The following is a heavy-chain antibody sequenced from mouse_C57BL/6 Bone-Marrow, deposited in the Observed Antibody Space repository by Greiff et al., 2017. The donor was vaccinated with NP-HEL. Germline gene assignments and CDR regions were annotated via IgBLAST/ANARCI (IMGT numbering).Heavy chain of an antibody. CDR3: ARSKWLPWYFDV. D-gene: IGHD2-2*01. CDR2: IDPSDSYT. J-gene: IGHJ1*03. V-gene: IGHV1-59*01. Sequence: QVQLQQPGAELVRPGTSVKLSCKASGYTFTSYWMHWVKQRPGQGLEWIGVIDPSDSYTNYNHTFKGKATLTVDTSSSTAYMQLSSLTSEDSAVYYCARSKWLPWYFDVWGTGTTVTVSS. CDR1: GYTFTSYW.